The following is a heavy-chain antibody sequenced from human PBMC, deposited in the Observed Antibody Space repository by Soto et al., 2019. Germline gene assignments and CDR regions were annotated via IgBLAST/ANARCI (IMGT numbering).Heavy chain of an antibody. V-gene: IGHV3-7*01. J-gene: IGHJ6*03. CDR3: ASLMPDMSYHYYYMDA. D-gene: IGHD2-2*01. CDR1: GFPVSSKY. CDR2: IKQDGSEK. Sequence: PGGSLKLSCAAPGFPVSSKYINWVRQAPGKGPEWVANIKQDGSEKYYVDSVKGRFTISRDNAKNSLYLQMNSLRAEDTAVYYCASLMPDMSYHYYYMDAWGKGTTVTVSS.